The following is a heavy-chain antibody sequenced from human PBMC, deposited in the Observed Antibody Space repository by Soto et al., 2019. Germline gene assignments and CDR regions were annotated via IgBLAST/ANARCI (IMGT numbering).Heavy chain of an antibody. CDR3: ARARATVTTERALGY. V-gene: IGHV1-18*01. D-gene: IGHD4-17*01. Sequence: QVQLVQSGAEVKKPVASVKVSCKTSGYTFYSYDITWVREAPGQGLEWMGTTSAYNGDSNFAQNLQGRVTMTIDKSTATAYMDLKNLTSDDTAVNYCARARATVTTERALGYWGQGTLVTVSS. J-gene: IGHJ4*02. CDR2: TSAYNGDS. CDR1: GYTFYSYD.